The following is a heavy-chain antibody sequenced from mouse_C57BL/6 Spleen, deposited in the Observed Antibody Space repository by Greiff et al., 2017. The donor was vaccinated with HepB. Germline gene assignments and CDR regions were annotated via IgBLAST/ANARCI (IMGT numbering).Heavy chain of an antibody. CDR2: ISNGGGST. D-gene: IGHD2-1*01. J-gene: IGHJ2*01. CDR3: ARHEDGTFDY. CDR1: GFTFSDYY. V-gene: IGHV5-12*01. Sequence: EVKLVESGGGLVQPGGSLKLSCAASGFTFSDYYMYLVRQTPEKRLEWVAYISNGGGSTYYPDTVKGRFTISRDNATNTLYLQMSRLKSEDTAMYYCARHEDGTFDYWGQGTTLTVSS.